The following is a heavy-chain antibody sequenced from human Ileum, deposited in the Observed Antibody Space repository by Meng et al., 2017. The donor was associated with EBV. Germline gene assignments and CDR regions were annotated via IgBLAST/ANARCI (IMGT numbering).Heavy chain of an antibody. CDR3: ARRGYSSGWYAYDY. CDR1: GGSISSSDYY. CDR2: LYFSGST. Sequence: LHRQESGPGLVKPSETLSLTCTVSGGSISSSDYYWGWIRQPPGKGLEWIGSLYFSGSTYSNPSLESRVTISVDTSNNQFSLKLSSVTAADTAVYYCARRGYSSGWYAYDYWGQGTLVTVSS. V-gene: IGHV4-39*01. D-gene: IGHD6-19*01. J-gene: IGHJ4*02.